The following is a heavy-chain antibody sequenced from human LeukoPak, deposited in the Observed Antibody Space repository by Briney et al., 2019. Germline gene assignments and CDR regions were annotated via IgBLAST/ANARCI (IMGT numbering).Heavy chain of an antibody. V-gene: IGHV4-61*01. CDR1: GGSVSSGSYY. Sequence: SETLSLTCTVSGGSVSSGSYYWSWIRQPPGKGLEWIGYIYYSGSTNYNPSLKSRVTISVDTSKNQFSLKLSSVTAADTAVYYCASYSSSWYVSSFDYWGQGTLVTVSS. J-gene: IGHJ4*02. CDR3: ASYSSSWYVSSFDY. CDR2: IYYSGST. D-gene: IGHD6-13*01.